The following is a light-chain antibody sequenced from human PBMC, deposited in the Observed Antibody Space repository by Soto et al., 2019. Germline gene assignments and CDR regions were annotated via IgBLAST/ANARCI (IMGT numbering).Light chain of an antibody. Sequence: QSVLTQPASVSGSPGQSITISCTGTSSDVGGYNYVSWYQHHPGKAPKLMIYDVSDRPSGVSNRFSASKSGNTASLTISGLQAEDEADYYCCSYTSSSTPWVFGPGTKLTVL. CDR3: CSYTSSSTPWV. CDR1: SSDVGGYNY. CDR2: DVS. V-gene: IGLV2-14*03. J-gene: IGLJ1*01.